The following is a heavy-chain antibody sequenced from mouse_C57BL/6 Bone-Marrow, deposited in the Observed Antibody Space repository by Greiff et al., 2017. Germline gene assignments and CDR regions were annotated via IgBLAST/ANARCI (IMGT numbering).Heavy chain of an antibody. CDR3: ASLFKKGY. Sequence: EVKLVESGGGLVKPGGSLKLSCAASGFTFSSYAMSWVRQTPEKRLEWVATISDGGSYTYYPVNVKGRFTISRDNAKNNLYLQMSHLKSEDTAMYYCASLFKKGYWGQGTTLTVSS. J-gene: IGHJ2*01. D-gene: IGHD6-2*01. CDR1: GFTFSSYA. V-gene: IGHV5-4*03. CDR2: ISDGGSYT.